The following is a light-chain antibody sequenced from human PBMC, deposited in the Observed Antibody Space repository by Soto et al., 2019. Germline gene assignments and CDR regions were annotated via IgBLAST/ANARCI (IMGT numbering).Light chain of an antibody. J-gene: IGLJ1*01. Sequence: QSAQTQPASVSGSPGQSITISCNGTSSDVGAYKYVSWYQQHPGKAPKRMIFDASRRPAGVSSRFSGSKSGNTASLTISGLQADDEADYYCSSYSNSTPRHVFGTGTKVTVL. V-gene: IGLV2-14*03. CDR1: SSDVGAYKY. CDR3: SSYSNSTPRHV. CDR2: DAS.